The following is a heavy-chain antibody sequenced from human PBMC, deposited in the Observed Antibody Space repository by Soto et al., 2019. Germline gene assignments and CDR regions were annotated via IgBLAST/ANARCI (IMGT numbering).Heavy chain of an antibody. Sequence: GGSLRLSCAASGFTFSSYAMHWVRQAPGKGLEWVAVISYDGSNKYYADSVKGRFTISRDNSKNTLYLQMNSLRAEDTAVYYCARTTYYDFWSGYYYWGQGTLVTVSS. CDR3: ARTTYYDFWSGYYY. CDR2: ISYDGSNK. J-gene: IGHJ4*02. CDR1: GFTFSSYA. D-gene: IGHD3-3*01. V-gene: IGHV3-30-3*01.